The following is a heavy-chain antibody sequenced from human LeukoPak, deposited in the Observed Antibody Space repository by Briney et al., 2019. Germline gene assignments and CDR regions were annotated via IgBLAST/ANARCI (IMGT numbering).Heavy chain of an antibody. CDR2: VDYSGST. CDR1: GDSISSYY. J-gene: IGHJ5*02. Sequence: SETLSLTCTVSGDSISSYYWSWIRQTPEKGLEWIGYVDYSGSTNYNPSLKSRVTMSVDTSKNQFSLKLSSVTAADTAVYYCARVNSSGWYAGWFDPWGQGTLVTVSS. D-gene: IGHD6-19*01. V-gene: IGHV4-59*12. CDR3: ARVNSSGWYAGWFDP.